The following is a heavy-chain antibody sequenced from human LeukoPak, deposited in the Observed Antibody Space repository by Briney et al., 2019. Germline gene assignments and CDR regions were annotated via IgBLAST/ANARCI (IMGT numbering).Heavy chain of an antibody. V-gene: IGHV3-30*02. CDR3: ARRRIAVAGYNWFDP. Sequence: PGGSLRLSCAASGFTFSSYGMHWVRQAPGKGLEWVAFIRYDGSNKYYADSVKGRFTISRDNSKNTLYLQMNSLRAEDTAVYYCARRRIAVAGYNWFDPWGQGTLVTVSS. J-gene: IGHJ5*02. CDR2: IRYDGSNK. CDR1: GFTFSSYG. D-gene: IGHD6-19*01.